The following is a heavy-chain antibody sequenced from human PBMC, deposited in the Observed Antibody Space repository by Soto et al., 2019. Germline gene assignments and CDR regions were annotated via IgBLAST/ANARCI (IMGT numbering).Heavy chain of an antibody. D-gene: IGHD2-21*02. CDR1: GYTFTSYA. V-gene: IGHV1-3*01. J-gene: IGHJ3*02. CDR2: INAGNGNT. CDR3: ARGHYCGGDCYHGAFDI. Sequence: GASVKVSCKASGYTFTSYAMHWVRQAPGQRLEWMGWINAGNGNTKYSQKFQGRVTITRDTSASTAYMELSSLRSEDTAVYYCARGHYCGGDCYHGAFDIWGQGTMVT.